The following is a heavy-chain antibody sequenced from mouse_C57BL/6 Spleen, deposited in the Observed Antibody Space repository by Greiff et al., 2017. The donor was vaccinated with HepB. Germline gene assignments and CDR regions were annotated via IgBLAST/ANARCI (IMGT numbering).Heavy chain of an antibody. CDR3: ARGILRRYFDV. CDR1: GYSITSGYY. Sequence: EVKLMESGPGLVKPSQSLSLTCSVTGYSITSGYYWNWIRQFPGNKLEWMGYISYDGSNNYNPSLKNRISITRDTSKNQFFLKLNSVTTEDTATYYCARGILRRYFDVWGTGTTVTVSS. D-gene: IGHD1-1*01. CDR2: ISYDGSN. V-gene: IGHV3-6*01. J-gene: IGHJ1*03.